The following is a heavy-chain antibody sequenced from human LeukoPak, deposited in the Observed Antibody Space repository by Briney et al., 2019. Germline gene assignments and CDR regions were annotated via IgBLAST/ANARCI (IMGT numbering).Heavy chain of an antibody. CDR2: IYTSGST. CDR1: GGSISSYY. V-gene: IGHV4-4*07. Sequence: PSETLSPTCTVSGGSISSYYWSWIRQPAGKGLEWIGRIYTSGSTNYNPSLKSRVTMSVDTSKNQFSLKLSSVTAADTAVYYCARDLRGSGSFGWSDPWGQGTLVTVSS. D-gene: IGHD6-19*01. CDR3: ARDLRGSGSFGWSDP. J-gene: IGHJ5*02.